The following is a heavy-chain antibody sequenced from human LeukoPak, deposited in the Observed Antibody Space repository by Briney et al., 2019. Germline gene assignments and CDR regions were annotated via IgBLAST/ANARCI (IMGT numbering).Heavy chain of an antibody. Sequence: SVKVSCKASGGTFSSYAISWVRQAPGQGLEWMGGIIPIFGTANYAQKFQGRVTITTDESTSTAYMELSSLRSEDTAVYYCARDLPDPRARKYYYYYMDVWGKGTTVTVSS. CDR1: GGTFSSYA. V-gene: IGHV1-69*05. D-gene: IGHD1-14*01. CDR3: ARDLPDPRARKYYYYYMDV. CDR2: IIPIFGTA. J-gene: IGHJ6*03.